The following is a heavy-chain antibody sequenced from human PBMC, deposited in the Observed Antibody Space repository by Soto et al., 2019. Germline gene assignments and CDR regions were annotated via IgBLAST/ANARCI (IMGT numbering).Heavy chain of an antibody. Sequence: SETLSLTCAVYGGSFSGYYWSWIRQPPGKGLEWIGEINHSGSTNYNPSLKSRVTISVDTSKNQFSLKLSSVTAADTAVYYCARTRSVATLWRGLYGMDVWGQGTTVTVSS. CDR1: GGSFSGYY. V-gene: IGHV4-34*01. D-gene: IGHD5-12*01. CDR3: ARTRSVATLWRGLYGMDV. CDR2: INHSGST. J-gene: IGHJ6*02.